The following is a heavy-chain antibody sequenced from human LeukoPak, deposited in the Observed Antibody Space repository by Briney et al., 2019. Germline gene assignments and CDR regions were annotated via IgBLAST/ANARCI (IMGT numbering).Heavy chain of an antibody. V-gene: IGHV4-30-2*01. J-gene: IGHJ4*02. D-gene: IGHD3-3*01. CDR3: ARGYYDFWSGNHYYFDY. CDR1: GGSISSGGYS. Sequence: SETLSLTCAVSGGSISSGGYSWSWIRQPPGKGLEWIGYIYHSGSTYYNPSLKSRVTISVDRSKNQFSLKLSSVTAADTAVYYCARGYYDFWSGNHYYFDYWGQGTLVTVSS. CDR2: IYHSGST.